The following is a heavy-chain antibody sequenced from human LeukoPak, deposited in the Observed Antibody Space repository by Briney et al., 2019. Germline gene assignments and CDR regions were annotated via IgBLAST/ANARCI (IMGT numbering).Heavy chain of an antibody. CDR3: AKGFHSGSSHDQYYGMDV. V-gene: IGHV3-30*18. J-gene: IGHJ6*02. D-gene: IGHD1-26*01. CDR2: ISPDGTNQ. CDR1: GFSFRSYG. Sequence: PGRSLRLSCAASGFSFRSYGMHWVRQAPGKGLKWVAVISPDGTNQQYADSVKGRLTISRDNSKNTLYLQMNSLRSEDTAVFYCAKGFHSGSSHDQYYGMDVWGQGTAVTVSS.